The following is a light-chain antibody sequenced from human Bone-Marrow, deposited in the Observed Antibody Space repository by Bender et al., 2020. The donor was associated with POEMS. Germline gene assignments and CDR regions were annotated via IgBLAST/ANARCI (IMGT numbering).Light chain of an antibody. CDR3: QVWDGWSGQNVV. CDR2: DDT. Sequence: SYVLTQPPSVSVAPGQTARISCGGDKIESVTVHWYQQKPGQAPVLVVYDDTSRPPGIPERFSRSTSDNPATLTIRTVEAGDEADYYCQVWDGWSGQNVVFGGGTKLTVL. CDR1: KIESVT. J-gene: IGLJ2*01. V-gene: IGLV3-21*02.